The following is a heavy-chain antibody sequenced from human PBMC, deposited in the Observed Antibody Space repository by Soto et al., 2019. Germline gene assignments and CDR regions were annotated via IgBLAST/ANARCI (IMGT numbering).Heavy chain of an antibody. V-gene: IGHV6-1*01. CDR2: TYYRSKLYN. Sequence: PSQTLSLTCVISVDSVSSNSAAWDLISQSPSRGLEWLGRTYYRSKLYNDYAVSVKSRITINPDTSKNQFSLQLNSVTPEDTAVYYCERAGELELRQGGYSDYGMDVWGQGTTVTVSS. J-gene: IGHJ6*02. D-gene: IGHD1-7*01. CDR1: VDSVSSNSAA. CDR3: ERAGELELRQGGYSDYGMDV.